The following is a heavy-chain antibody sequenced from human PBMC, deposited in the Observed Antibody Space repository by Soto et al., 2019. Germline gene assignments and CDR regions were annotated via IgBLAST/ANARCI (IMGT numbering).Heavy chain of an antibody. V-gene: IGHV4-31*03. D-gene: IGHD2-2*01. CDR2: IYYSGST. Sequence: QVQLQESGPGLVKPSQTLSLTCTVSGGSISSGGYYWSWIRQHPGKGLEWIGYIYYSGSTYYNPSLKSRFTISVDTSKNQFSPKLSSVTAADTAVYYCASIVVPAAPFDYWGQGTLVTVSS. CDR1: GGSISSGGYY. CDR3: ASIVVPAAPFDY. J-gene: IGHJ4*02.